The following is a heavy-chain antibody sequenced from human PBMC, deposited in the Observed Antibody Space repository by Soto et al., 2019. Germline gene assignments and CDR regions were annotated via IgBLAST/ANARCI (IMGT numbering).Heavy chain of an antibody. CDR3: ARDGYSSYFDY. Sequence: SETLSLTCTVPGGSISSYYWSWIRQPPGKGLEWIGYMYYSGRTNYNPSLKSRVTISVDTSKNQFSLKLSSVTAADAAVYYCARDGYSSYFDYWGQGTLVTVSS. D-gene: IGHD6-13*01. V-gene: IGHV4-59*01. CDR1: GGSISSYY. CDR2: MYYSGRT. J-gene: IGHJ4*02.